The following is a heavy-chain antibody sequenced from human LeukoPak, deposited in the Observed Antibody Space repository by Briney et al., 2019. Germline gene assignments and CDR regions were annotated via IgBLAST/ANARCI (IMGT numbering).Heavy chain of an antibody. J-gene: IGHJ4*02. CDR2: ISDDGSNE. CDR1: GFTFSSYA. D-gene: IGHD3-10*01. Sequence: QPGRSLRLPCAASGFTFSSYAMHWVRQAPGKGLEWVAIISDDGSNEYYADSVKGRFTISRDNSKNTLYLQMNSLRAEDTAVYYCATPKGGSGSHRAPLEYWGQGTLVTVST. V-gene: IGHV3-30-3*01. CDR3: ATPKGGSGSHRAPLEY.